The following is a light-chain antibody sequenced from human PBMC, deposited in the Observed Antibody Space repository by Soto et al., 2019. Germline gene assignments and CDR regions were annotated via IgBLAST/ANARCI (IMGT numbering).Light chain of an antibody. CDR3: MQSIRLPLT. J-gene: IGKJ4*01. Sequence: DIVMTQIPLSLSVTPGQPASISCKSSQSLLHSDGRAYLYWYLQKAGQTPQLLIYEVSKRFSGVPDRFSGSGSGTDFTLKISRVEAEDVGFYYCMQSIRLPLTFGGGTKVEIK. CDR1: QSLLHSDGRAY. CDR2: EVS. V-gene: IGKV2D-29*01.